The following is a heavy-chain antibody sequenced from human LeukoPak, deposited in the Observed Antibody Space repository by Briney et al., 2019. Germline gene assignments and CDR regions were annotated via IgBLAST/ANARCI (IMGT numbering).Heavy chain of an antibody. Sequence: PSETLSLTCAVSGGSISSGGYSWSWIRQPPGKGLEWIGYIYHSGSTYYNPSLKSRVTISVDRSKNQFSLKLSSVTAADTAVYYCARLSMTTDAFDIWGQGTMVTVSS. D-gene: IGHD4-11*01. CDR1: GGSISSGGYS. CDR2: IYHSGST. CDR3: ARLSMTTDAFDI. J-gene: IGHJ3*02. V-gene: IGHV4-30-2*01.